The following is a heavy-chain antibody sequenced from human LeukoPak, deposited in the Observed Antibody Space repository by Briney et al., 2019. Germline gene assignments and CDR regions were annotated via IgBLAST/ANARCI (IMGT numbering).Heavy chain of an antibody. V-gene: IGHV1-58*01. Sequence: ASVKVSCKTSGFTFTGSVVQWVRQARGQRLEWIGWIVVGSGKTNYAQKFQERVTITRDLSTSTAYMELSSLRSEDTAVYYCAGSRRFLEWPYDGPFDFWAREPWSPSPQ. CDR2: IVVGSGKT. CDR3: AGSRRFLEWPYDGPFDF. CDR1: GFTFTGSV. J-gene: IGHJ4*02. D-gene: IGHD3-3*01.